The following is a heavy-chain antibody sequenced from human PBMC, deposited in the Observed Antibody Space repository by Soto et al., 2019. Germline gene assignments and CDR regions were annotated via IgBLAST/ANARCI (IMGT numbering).Heavy chain of an antibody. CDR2: IYYSGST. CDR3: ARVGWGYFAGGFDY. J-gene: IGHJ4*02. V-gene: IGHV4-59*01. CDR1: GGSISSYY. Sequence: SETLSLTCTVSGGSISSYYWSWIRQPPGKGLEWIGYIYYSGSTNYNPSLKSRVTISVDTSKNQFSLKLSSVTAADTAVYYCARVGWGYFAGGFDYWGQGTLVTVPQ. D-gene: IGHD3-22*01.